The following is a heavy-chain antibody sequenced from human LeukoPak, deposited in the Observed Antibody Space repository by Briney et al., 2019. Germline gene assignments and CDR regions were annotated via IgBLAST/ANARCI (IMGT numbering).Heavy chain of an antibody. Sequence: GESLKISCKGSGYSFTSYWIDWVRQMPGKGLEWMVILYPGYSYTRYSPSFQGQVTISADKSISTAYLQWSSLKASDTAMYYCARLRGYCSSTSCYDPRYYYYYYMDVWGKGTTVTVSS. CDR2: LYPGYSYT. V-gene: IGHV5-51*01. D-gene: IGHD2-2*01. CDR1: GYSFTSYW. CDR3: ARLRGYCSSTSCYDPRYYYYYYMDV. J-gene: IGHJ6*03.